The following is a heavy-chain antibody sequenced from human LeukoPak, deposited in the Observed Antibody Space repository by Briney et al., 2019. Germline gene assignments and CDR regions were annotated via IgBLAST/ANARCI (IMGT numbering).Heavy chain of an antibody. CDR1: GGSISSSSYY. CDR3: ARVSGITMIVVVVEDAFDI. V-gene: IGHV4-39*07. Sequence: SETLSLTCTVSGGSISSSSYYWGRIRQPPGKGLEWIGNIYYSGSTYYNPSLKSRVTISVDTSKNQFSLKLSSVTAADTAVYYCARVSGITMIVVVVEDAFDIWGQGTMVTVSS. J-gene: IGHJ3*02. CDR2: IYYSGST. D-gene: IGHD3-22*01.